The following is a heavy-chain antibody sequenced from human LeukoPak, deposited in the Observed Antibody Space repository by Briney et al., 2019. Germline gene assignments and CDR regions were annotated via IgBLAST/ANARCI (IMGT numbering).Heavy chain of an antibody. Sequence: PSETLSLTCTVSGGSISSYYWSWIRQTPGKGLEWIGYIYYSGSTNYNPSLKSRVTISVDTSKNQFSLKLSSVTAADTAVYYCASLGNYGDYHDYWGQGTLVTVSS. D-gene: IGHD4-17*01. CDR2: IYYSGST. V-gene: IGHV4-59*01. J-gene: IGHJ4*02. CDR3: ASLGNYGDYHDY. CDR1: GGSISSYY.